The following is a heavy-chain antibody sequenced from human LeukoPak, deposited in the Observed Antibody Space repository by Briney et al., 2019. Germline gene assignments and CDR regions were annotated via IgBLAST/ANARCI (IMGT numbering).Heavy chain of an antibody. D-gene: IGHD3-22*01. CDR3: ARARYYYDSSGYMDRFAY. J-gene: IGHJ4*02. V-gene: IGHV4-34*01. CDR1: GGSFSGYY. Sequence: KPSETLSLTCAVYGGSFSGYYWSWIRQPPGKGLEWIGEINHSGSTNYNPSLKSRVTISVDTSKNQFSLKLSSVTAADTAVYYCARARYYYDSSGYMDRFAYWGQGTLVTVSS. CDR2: INHSGST.